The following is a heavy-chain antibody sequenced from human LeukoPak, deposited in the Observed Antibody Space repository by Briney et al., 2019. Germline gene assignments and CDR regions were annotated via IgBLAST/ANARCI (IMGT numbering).Heavy chain of an antibody. D-gene: IGHD2-2*01. CDR1: GFTFSSYG. J-gene: IGHJ5*02. V-gene: IGHV3-30*02. Sequence: GGSLRLSCAASGFTFSSYGMHWVRQAPGKGLEWVAFIRYDGSNKYYADSVKGRFTISRDNSKNTLYLQMNSLRAEDTAVYYCAKDARDIVVVPAASGPWGQGTLVTVSS. CDR2: IRYDGSNK. CDR3: AKDARDIVVVPAASGP.